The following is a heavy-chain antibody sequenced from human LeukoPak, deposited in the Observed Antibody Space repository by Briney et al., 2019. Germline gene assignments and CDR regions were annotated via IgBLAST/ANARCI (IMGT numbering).Heavy chain of an antibody. Sequence: GGSLRLSCATSGFTFSGYVMTWVRQAPGKGLECVSSITFSSSHIYYADSVKGRFTISRDNTKDSLYLQMNSLRAEDTAIYYCARGPQFSGPGWFDPWGQGTLVTVSS. CDR3: ARGPQFSGPGWFDP. V-gene: IGHV3-21*01. D-gene: IGHD3-10*01. J-gene: IGHJ5*02. CDR2: ITFSSSHI. CDR1: GFTFSGYV.